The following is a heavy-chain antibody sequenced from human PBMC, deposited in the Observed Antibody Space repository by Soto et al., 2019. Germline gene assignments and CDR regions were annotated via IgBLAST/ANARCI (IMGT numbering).Heavy chain of an antibody. Sequence: SVKVSCKASGGTFSSYAISWVRQAPGQGLEWMGGIIPIFGTANYAQKFQGRVTITADESTSTAYMELSSLRSEDTAVYYCARDRSSIPRFDCWGQGTLVTVSS. CDR2: IIPIFGTA. CDR1: GGTFSSYA. J-gene: IGHJ4*02. V-gene: IGHV1-69*13. D-gene: IGHD3-3*02. CDR3: ARDRSSIPRFDC.